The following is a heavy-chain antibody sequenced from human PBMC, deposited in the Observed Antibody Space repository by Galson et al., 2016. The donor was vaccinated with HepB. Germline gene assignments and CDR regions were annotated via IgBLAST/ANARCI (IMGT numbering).Heavy chain of an antibody. CDR1: GFSFSGHA. CDR3: CRDIREYSADWYGVDY. V-gene: IGHV3-33*01. Sequence: SLRLSCAASGFSFSGHAMHWVRQAPGKGLEWVAVIWSDGTEDYYGQSMKGRFSISRDNTKNTLYLEINSLRVEDTGVYYCCRDIREYSADWYGVDYWGQGTLVAVSS. J-gene: IGHJ4*02. D-gene: IGHD6-19*01. CDR2: IWSDGTED.